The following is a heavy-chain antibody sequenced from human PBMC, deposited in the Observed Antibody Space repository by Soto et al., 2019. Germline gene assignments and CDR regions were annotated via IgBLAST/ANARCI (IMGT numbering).Heavy chain of an antibody. V-gene: IGHV4-39*01. J-gene: IGHJ4*02. CDR1: GGSISSSSYY. CDR2: IYYSGST. D-gene: IGHD2-15*01. CDR3: ARHTPAISISDH. Sequence: QLQLQESGPGLVKPSETLSLTCTVSGGSISSSSYYWGWIRQPPGKGLEWIGSIYYSGSTYYNPSLNSRVTTSVDTSKTQFSLKLSSVTAADTAVYYCARHTPAISISDHWGQGTLVTVSS.